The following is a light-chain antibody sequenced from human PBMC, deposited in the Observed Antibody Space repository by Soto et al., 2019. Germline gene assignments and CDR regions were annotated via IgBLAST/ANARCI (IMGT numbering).Light chain of an antibody. Sequence: QSVLTQPPSASSTPGQTVTISCSGSTSNIGTFYVYWYQHLPGTAPKLLIYLGDQRASGVSDRSSGSKSGTSASLAINGLRSDDEADYYCAAWDDNLNAYVFGSGTKLTVL. J-gene: IGLJ1*01. CDR1: TSNIGTFY. CDR2: LGD. CDR3: AAWDDNLNAYV. V-gene: IGLV1-47*02.